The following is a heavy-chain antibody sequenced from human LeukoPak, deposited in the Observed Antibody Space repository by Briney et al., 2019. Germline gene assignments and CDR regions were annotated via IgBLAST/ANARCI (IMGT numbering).Heavy chain of an antibody. V-gene: IGHV4-61*08. D-gene: IGHD3-10*01. J-gene: IGHJ4*02. Sequence: SETLSLTCTVSGGSISSGGYYWSWIRQPPGKGLEWIGYIYYSGSTNYNPSLKSRVTISVDTSKNQFSLKLSSVTAADTAVYFCARDWNTMVRGVIGYWGQGTLVTVSS. CDR3: ARDWNTMVRGVIGY. CDR1: GGSISSGGYY. CDR2: IYYSGST.